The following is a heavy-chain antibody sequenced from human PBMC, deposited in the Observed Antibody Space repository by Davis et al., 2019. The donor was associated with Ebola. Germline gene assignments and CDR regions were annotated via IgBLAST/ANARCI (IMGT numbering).Heavy chain of an antibody. J-gene: IGHJ4*02. CDR2: VSHSEREK. Sequence: PGGSLRLSCAASGFTFRNYAMHWVRQAPGKGPEWVAVVSHSEREKFYADSVKGRFTISRDNSENTLYLQMNSLTADDTAVYHCARAVFHEVLDYWGQGTPVTVSP. CDR1: GFTFRNYA. D-gene: IGHD3-3*01. V-gene: IGHV3-30*04. CDR3: ARAVFHEVLDY.